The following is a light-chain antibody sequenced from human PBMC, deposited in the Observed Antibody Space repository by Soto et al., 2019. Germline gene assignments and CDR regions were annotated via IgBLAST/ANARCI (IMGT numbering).Light chain of an antibody. J-gene: IGKJ4*02. CDR1: QSLNKY. CDR3: QQTENTPET. CDR2: GAF. V-gene: IGKV1-39*01. Sequence: DIQMTQSPSSLSASVGDSVTITCRAIQSLNKYLNCYQHKPGKAPSLLIYGAFSLQSGVPARFSGAGGGTYFNLTINSLQPEDSATYYCQQTENTPETFGGGTKVEIK.